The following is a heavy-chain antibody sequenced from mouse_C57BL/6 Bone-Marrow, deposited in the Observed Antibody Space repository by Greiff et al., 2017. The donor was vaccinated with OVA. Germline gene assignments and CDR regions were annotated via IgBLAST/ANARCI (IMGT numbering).Heavy chain of an antibody. Sequence: EVQGVESGEGLVKPGGSLKLSCAASGFTFSSYAMSWVRQTPEQRLEWVAYISSGGDYIYYADNVKGRVTISRDNSRNTMYLQMSSLKSEDTAVYYCARVEVITTGFDYWGQGTTLTVSA. CDR2: ISSGGDYI. CDR1: GFTFSSYA. J-gene: IGHJ2*01. CDR3: ARVEVITTGFDY. V-gene: IGHV5S21*01. D-gene: IGHD1-1*01.